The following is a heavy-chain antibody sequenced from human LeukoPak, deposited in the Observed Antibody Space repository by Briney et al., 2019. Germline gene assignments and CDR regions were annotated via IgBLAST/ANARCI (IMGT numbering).Heavy chain of an antibody. Sequence: SETLSLTCTVFGGSISSYYWSWIRQPPGKGLEWIGYIYYSGSTNYNPSLKSRVTISVDTSKNQFSLKLSSVTAADTAVYYCARMNNVLLWFGESYDAFDIWGQGTMVTVSS. J-gene: IGHJ3*02. CDR1: GGSISSYY. CDR3: ARMNNVLLWFGESYDAFDI. D-gene: IGHD3-10*01. CDR2: IYYSGST. V-gene: IGHV4-59*01.